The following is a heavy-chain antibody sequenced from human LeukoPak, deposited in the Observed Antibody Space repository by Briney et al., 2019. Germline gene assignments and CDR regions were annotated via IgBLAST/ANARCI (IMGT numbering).Heavy chain of an antibody. CDR1: GFTFSSYA. Sequence: PGRSLRLSCAASGFTFSSYAMHGVRQAPGRGLEWGAVISYDGSNKYYADSVKGRFTISRDNSKNTLYLQMNSLRAEDTAVYYCARERVVYYYYYGMDVWGKGTTVTVSS. CDR2: ISYDGSNK. V-gene: IGHV3-30*04. CDR3: ARERVVYYYYYGMDV. J-gene: IGHJ6*04.